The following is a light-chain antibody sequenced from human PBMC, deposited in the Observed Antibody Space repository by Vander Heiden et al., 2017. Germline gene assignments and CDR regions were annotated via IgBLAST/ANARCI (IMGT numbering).Light chain of an antibody. V-gene: IGLV2-8*01. Sequence: SALPQPPTASGSPGPSGTISSTGTSSDVGDYNVVSWYVQQPGKAHKLMIFEGNKRPSGVPDRFSGSKAGNTASLTVSGLQAEEEGDYFCASYAGYNNLLFGGGTKV. CDR1: SSDVGDYNV. CDR3: ASYAGYNNLL. CDR2: EGN. J-gene: IGLJ3*02.